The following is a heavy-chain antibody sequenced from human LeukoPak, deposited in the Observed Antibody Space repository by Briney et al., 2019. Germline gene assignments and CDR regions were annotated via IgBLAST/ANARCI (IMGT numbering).Heavy chain of an antibody. CDR1: GYTFTGYY. V-gene: IGHV1-2*02. D-gene: IGHD6-19*01. J-gene: IGHJ4*02. Sequence: ASVKVSCKPFGYTFTGYYLHWVRQAPGQAPGWMGWINPNTGATLYAQNFQGRVTLSRDTSINTAYMDLSSLRSDDTAVYYCARDRVGSGWPRPFYFEFWGQGTLVTVSS. CDR2: INPNTGAT. CDR3: ARDRVGSGWPRPFYFEF.